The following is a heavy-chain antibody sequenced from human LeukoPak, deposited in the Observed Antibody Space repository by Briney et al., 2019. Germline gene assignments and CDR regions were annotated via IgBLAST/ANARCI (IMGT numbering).Heavy chain of an antibody. CDR3: ARVRSVLLWFGGTYDAFDI. J-gene: IGHJ3*02. CDR1: GYTFTGYY. CDR2: INPNSGGT. V-gene: IGHV1-2*02. D-gene: IGHD3-10*01. Sequence: ASVKVSCKASGYTFTGYYMHWVRQAPGQGLEWMGWINPNSGGTNYAQKLQGRVTMTTDTSTSTAYMELRSLRSDDTAVYYCARVRSVLLWFGGTYDAFDIWGQGTMVTVSS.